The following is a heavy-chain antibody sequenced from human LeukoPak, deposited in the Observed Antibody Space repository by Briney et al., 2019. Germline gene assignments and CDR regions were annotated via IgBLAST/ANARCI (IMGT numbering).Heavy chain of an antibody. CDR1: GVSISTTSYF. Sequence: PSETLSLTCTVSGVSISTTSYFWGWIRQPPGKGLEWIGSIYYSGSTYYHPSLKSRVTISVDTSKNQFSLKLSSVTAADTAVYYCARLNQVPAAMSDYYMDVWGKGTTVTISS. D-gene: IGHD2-2*01. CDR3: ARLNQVPAAMSDYYMDV. CDR2: IYYSGST. J-gene: IGHJ6*03. V-gene: IGHV4-39*01.